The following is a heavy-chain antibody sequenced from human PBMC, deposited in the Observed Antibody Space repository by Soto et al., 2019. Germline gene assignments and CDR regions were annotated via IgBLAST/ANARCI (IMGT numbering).Heavy chain of an antibody. J-gene: IGHJ6*04. CDR1: GYSFTSYW. CDR2: IDPSDSYT. CDR3: ASLLTAAIPPHRYEIDYYGMDV. V-gene: IGHV5-10-1*01. Sequence: PGESLKISCKGSGYSFTSYWISWVRQMPGKGLEWMGRIDPSDSYTNYSPSFQGHVTISADKSISTAYLQWSSLKASDTAMYYCASLLTAAIPPHRYEIDYYGMDVWGECTTVTVSS. D-gene: IGHD2-2*02.